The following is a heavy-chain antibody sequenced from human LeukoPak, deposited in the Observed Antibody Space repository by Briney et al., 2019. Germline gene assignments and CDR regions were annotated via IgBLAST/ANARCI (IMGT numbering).Heavy chain of an antibody. D-gene: IGHD3-10*01. CDR2: ISYDGSNK. V-gene: IGHV3-30-3*01. J-gene: IGHJ4*02. Sequence: PGGSLRLSCAASGFTFSSYAMHWVRQAPGKGLEWVAVISYDGSNKYYADSAKGRFTISRDNSKNTLYLQMNSLRAEDTAVYYCARDSGSGGYWGPDYWGQGTLVTVSS. CDR1: GFTFSSYA. CDR3: ARDSGSGGYWGPDY.